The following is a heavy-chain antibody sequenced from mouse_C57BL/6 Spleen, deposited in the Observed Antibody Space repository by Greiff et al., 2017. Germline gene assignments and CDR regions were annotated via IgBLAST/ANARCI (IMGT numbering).Heavy chain of an antibody. D-gene: IGHD4-1*01. CDR2: ISDGGSYT. CDR1: GFTFSSYA. J-gene: IGHJ1*03. CDR3: AREDWDRYFDV. V-gene: IGHV5-4*01. Sequence: EVMLVESGGGLVKPGGSLKLSCAASGFTFSSYAMSWVRQTPEKRLEWVATISDGGSYTYYPDNVKGRFTISRDNAKNNLYLQMSHLKSEDTAMXYCAREDWDRYFDVWGTGTTVTVSS.